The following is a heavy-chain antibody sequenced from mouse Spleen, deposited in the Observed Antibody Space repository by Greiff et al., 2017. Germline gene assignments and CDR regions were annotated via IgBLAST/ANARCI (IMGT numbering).Heavy chain of an antibody. CDR3: ARGSSISFDY. V-gene: IGHV1-39*01. CDR1: GYSFTDYI. Sequence: EVQLQQTGPELVKPGASVKISCKASGYSFTDYIMLWVKQSHGKSLEWIGNINPYYGSTSYNLKFKGKATLTVDKSSSTAYMQLNSLTSEDSAVYYCARGSSISFDYWGQGTTLTVSS. CDR2: INPYYGST. J-gene: IGHJ2*01.